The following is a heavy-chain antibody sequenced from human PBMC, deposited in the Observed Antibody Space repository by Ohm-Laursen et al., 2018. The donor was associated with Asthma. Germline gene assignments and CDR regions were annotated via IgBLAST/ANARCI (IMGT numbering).Heavy chain of an antibody. D-gene: IGHD2-2*01. CDR3: ARGINEKGYCSSTSCETYYYYGMDV. Sequence: EASVKVSCKASGYTFTAYYMYWVRQAPGQGLEWMGGIIPIFGIANYAQKFQGRVTITADKSTSTAYMELSSLRSEDTAVYYCARGINEKGYCSSTSCETYYYYGMDVWGQGTTVTVSS. J-gene: IGHJ6*02. V-gene: IGHV1-69*10. CDR1: GYTFTAYY. CDR2: IIPIFGIA.